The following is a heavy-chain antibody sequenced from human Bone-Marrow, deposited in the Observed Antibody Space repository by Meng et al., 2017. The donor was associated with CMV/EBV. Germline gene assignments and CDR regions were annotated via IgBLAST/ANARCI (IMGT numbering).Heavy chain of an antibody. CDR2: MNPNSGNT. Sequence: ASVKVSCKASGYTFTGLYLHWVRQATGQGLEWMGWMNPNSGNTGYAQKFQGRVTMTRNTSISTAYMELSSLRSEDTAVYYCVYYDPYFQHWGQGTLVTVPS. J-gene: IGHJ1*01. V-gene: IGHV1-8*02. D-gene: IGHD3-22*01. CDR3: VYYDPYFQH. CDR1: GYTFTGLY.